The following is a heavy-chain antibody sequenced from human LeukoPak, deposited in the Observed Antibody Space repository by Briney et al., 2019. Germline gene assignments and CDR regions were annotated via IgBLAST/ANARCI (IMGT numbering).Heavy chain of an antibody. V-gene: IGHV3-30*18. Sequence: PGGSLRLSCAASGFSFSSYGMHWVRQAPGKGLEWVAVISFAGTKNYYVDSVKGRFTISRDNFKNTLYLEMNSLRPDDTAVYYCAKEWGSSWNPPYYFYYGMDVWGQGTTVSVSS. CDR1: GFSFSSYG. J-gene: IGHJ6*02. CDR2: ISFAGTKN. D-gene: IGHD6-13*01. CDR3: AKEWGSSWNPPYYFYYGMDV.